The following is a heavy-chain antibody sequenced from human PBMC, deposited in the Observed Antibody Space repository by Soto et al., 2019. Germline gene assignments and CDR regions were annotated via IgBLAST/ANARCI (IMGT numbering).Heavy chain of an antibody. D-gene: IGHD2-2*01. CDR2: IIPIFGIA. V-gene: IGHV1-69*08. Sequence: QVQLVQSGAEVKKPGSSVKVSCKASGGTFSRYSITWVRQAPGHGLEWIGRIIPIFGIASYAQKFQGRVTIPADESTSTAYMELSNLRSDDTAAYYCEREDSDRETGLVPAAIDGMDVWAQGTTVTVS. CDR3: EREDSDRETGLVPAAIDGMDV. CDR1: GGTFSRYS. J-gene: IGHJ6*02.